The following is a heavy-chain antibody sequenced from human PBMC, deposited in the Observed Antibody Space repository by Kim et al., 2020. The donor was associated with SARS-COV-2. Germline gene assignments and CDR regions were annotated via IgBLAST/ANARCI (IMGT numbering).Heavy chain of an antibody. Sequence: STSSSTIYYADSVKGRFTISRDNAKNSLYLQMNSLGAEDTAVYYCAARLDYWGQGNLVTVSS. CDR2: STSSSTI. V-gene: IGHV3-48*04. D-gene: IGHD6-25*01. CDR3: AARLDY. J-gene: IGHJ4*02.